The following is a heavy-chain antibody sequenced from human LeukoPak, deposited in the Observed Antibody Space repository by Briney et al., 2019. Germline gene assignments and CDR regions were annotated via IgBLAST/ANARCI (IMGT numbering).Heavy chain of an antibody. CDR1: GFTFSRYW. D-gene: IGHD1-1*01. CDR3: ARDVLGYPFDY. V-gene: IGHV3-7*01. J-gene: IGHJ4*02. CDR2: IKQDRSEK. Sequence: GGSLRLSCAASGFTFSRYWMSWVREAPGKGVEWVANIKQDRSEKYYVDSVKGRFTISRDNAKNSLYLQMNSLRAEDTAVYYCARDVLGYPFDYWGQGTLVTVSS.